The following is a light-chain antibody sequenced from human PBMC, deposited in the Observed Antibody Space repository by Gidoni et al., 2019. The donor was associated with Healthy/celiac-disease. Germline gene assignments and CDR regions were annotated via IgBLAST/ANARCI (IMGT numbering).Light chain of an antibody. J-gene: IGLJ2*01. CDR2: QDS. V-gene: IGLV3-1*01. CDR1: KLGDTY. Sequence: SYELTQPPSVSVSPGQTASLTCYGDKLGDTYACWYQQKPGQSPVLVIFQDSKRPSGIPERFSGSNAAITASLTISVTHAMDEAVYYCQAWDSSTVVFGVGTMLTVL. CDR3: QAWDSSTVV.